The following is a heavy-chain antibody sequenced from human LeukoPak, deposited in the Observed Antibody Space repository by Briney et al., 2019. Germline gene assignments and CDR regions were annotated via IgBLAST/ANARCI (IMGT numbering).Heavy chain of an antibody. CDR3: ARGLSRGWVDY. Sequence: PSETLSLTCAVYGGSFTADYSTWMRQPPGKGLEGIGEVHHSGITNYKTSLRSRVTISLEQSKHQFSLNPTSATAADTAVYYCARGLSRGWVDYWGQGTLVTVSS. D-gene: IGHD6-19*01. V-gene: IGHV4-34*01. CDR2: VHHSGIT. CDR1: GGSFTADY. J-gene: IGHJ4*02.